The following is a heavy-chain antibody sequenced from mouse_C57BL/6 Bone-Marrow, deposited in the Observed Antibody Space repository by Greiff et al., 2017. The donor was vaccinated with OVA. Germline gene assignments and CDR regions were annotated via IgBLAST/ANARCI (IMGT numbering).Heavy chain of an antibody. Sequence: VQLQQSGPGLVQPSQSLSITCTVSGFSLTSYGVHWVRQSPGKGLEWLGVIWSGGSTDYNAAFISRLSISKDNSKSQVFFKMNSLQADDTAIYYCAYGPGAYWGQGTLVTVSA. D-gene: IGHD1-1*02. V-gene: IGHV2-2*01. CDR3: AYGPGAY. J-gene: IGHJ3*01. CDR1: GFSLTSYG. CDR2: IWSGGST.